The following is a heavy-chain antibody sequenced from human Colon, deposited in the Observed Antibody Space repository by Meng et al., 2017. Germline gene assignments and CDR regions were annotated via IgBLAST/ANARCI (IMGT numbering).Heavy chain of an antibody. Sequence: QVQLVQSGAEVKKPGASVKVSCKASGYSFTTYSMHWVRQAPGQGLEWMAWINTANGDVLYSETFRARLNITRDASASTVKMELSSLGSEDTAVYYCATDFSPRGDYWGQGTLVTVSS. CDR2: INTANGDV. V-gene: IGHV1-3*04. J-gene: IGHJ4*02. CDR3: ATDFSPRGDY. D-gene: IGHD3-3*01. CDR1: GYSFTTYS.